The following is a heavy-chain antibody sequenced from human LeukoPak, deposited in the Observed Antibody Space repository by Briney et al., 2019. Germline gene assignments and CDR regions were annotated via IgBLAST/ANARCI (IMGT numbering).Heavy chain of an antibody. J-gene: IGHJ4*02. CDR2: INHSGRT. CDR3: ARGTVLTGYASFDY. D-gene: IGHD3-16*01. V-gene: IGHV4-34*01. CDR1: GGSFSGYY. Sequence: SETLSLTCAVNGGSFSGYYWTWIRQSPGKGLEWIGEINHSGRTNYSPSLKSRLTLSVDPSMNHFSLRLSSVTAADTAMYYCARGTVLTGYASFDYWGQGALVTVSS.